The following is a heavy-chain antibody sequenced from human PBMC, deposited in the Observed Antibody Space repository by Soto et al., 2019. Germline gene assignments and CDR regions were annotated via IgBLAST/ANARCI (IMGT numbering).Heavy chain of an antibody. CDR3: ARGNHRWLQLWYFDL. CDR1: GGTFSSYT. Sequence: SVKVSCKASGGTFSSYTISWVRQAPGQGLEWMGGIIPIFGTANYARKFQGRVTITADESTSTAYMELSSLRSEDTAVYYCARGNHRWLQLWYFDLWGRGTLVTVSS. V-gene: IGHV1-69*13. J-gene: IGHJ2*01. CDR2: IIPIFGTA. D-gene: IGHD5-12*01.